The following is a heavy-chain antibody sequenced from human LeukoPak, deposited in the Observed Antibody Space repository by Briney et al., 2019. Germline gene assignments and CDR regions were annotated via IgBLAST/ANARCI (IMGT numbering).Heavy chain of an antibody. CDR2: ISYDGSNK. CDR1: GFTFSSYA. V-gene: IGHV3-30*04. CDR3: ARDLGLLWLGELLG. D-gene: IGHD3-10*01. J-gene: IGHJ4*02. Sequence: GGSLRLSCAASGFTFSSYAMHWVRQAPGKGLEWVAVISYDGSNKYYADSVKGRFTISRDNSKNTLYLQMNSLRAEDTAVYYCARDLGLLWLGELLGWGQGTLVTVSS.